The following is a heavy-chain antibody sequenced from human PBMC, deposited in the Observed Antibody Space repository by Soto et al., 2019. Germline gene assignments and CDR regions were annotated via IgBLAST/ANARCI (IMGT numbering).Heavy chain of an antibody. CDR3: ARGGLQGSGNHYNDN. V-gene: IGHV3-74*01. CDR2: INPDGRST. J-gene: IGHJ4*02. D-gene: IGHD3-10*01. CDR1: GFTFNSYG. Sequence: EVQLVESGGGLVQPGGSLRLSCAASGFTFNSYGMHWVRQAPGKGLVWVSRINPDGRSTNYADSVKGRFTISRDNAKNTLYRQMNSLSAEETAVYHCARGGLQGSGNHYNDNWGQGTLVTVSS.